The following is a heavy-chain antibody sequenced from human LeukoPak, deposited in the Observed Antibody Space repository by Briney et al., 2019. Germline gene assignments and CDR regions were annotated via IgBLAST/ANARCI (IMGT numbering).Heavy chain of an antibody. CDR2: IYYSGST. V-gene: IGHV4-61*05. J-gene: IGHJ3*02. CDR1: GGSISSSSYY. D-gene: IGHD3-22*01. Sequence: SETLSLTCTVSGGSISSSSYYCGWIRQPPGKGLEWIGYIYYSGSTNYNPSLKSRVTISVDTSKNQFSLKLSSVTAADTAVYYCARRHYYDSSGYSNAFDIWGQGTMVTVSS. CDR3: ARRHYYDSSGYSNAFDI.